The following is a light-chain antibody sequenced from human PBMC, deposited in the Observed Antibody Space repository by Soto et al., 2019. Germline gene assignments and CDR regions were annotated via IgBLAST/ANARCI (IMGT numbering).Light chain of an antibody. Sequence: EIVMTQSPATLSLSPGERATLSCRASQSVSSNLAWYQQKPGQAPRLLIYGASTRATDIPARFSGSESGTEFTLTISSLQSEDFAVYYCQQSNNWPLTFGQGTRVEIK. CDR2: GAS. J-gene: IGKJ4*01. CDR1: QSVSSN. CDR3: QQSNNWPLT. V-gene: IGKV3-15*01.